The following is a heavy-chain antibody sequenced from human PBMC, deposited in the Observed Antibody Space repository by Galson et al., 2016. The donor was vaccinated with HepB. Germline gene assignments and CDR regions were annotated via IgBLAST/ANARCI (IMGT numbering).Heavy chain of an antibody. J-gene: IGHJ4*02. V-gene: IGHV4-4*02. CDR3: ARNFNFERESTGRFPFDS. CDR1: GGSISSDYW. Sequence: SETLSLTCAVSGGSISSDYWWSWVRQSPGKPPEWVGEVYRSGTTHYNPSLESRISISRDNSKNTLYLQMTSLRVEDTAVYYCARNFNFERESTGRFPFDSWGQGTLVIVSS. D-gene: IGHD3-9*01. CDR2: VYRSGTT.